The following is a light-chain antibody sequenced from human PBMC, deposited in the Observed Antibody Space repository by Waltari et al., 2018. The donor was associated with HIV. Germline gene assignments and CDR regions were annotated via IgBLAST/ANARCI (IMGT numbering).Light chain of an antibody. J-gene: IGKJ4*02. CDR1: QNVTSY. CDR2: DAS. Sequence: ILLTQSPATLSLSLGDRAPLPGQASQNVTSYLAWYEQKPGQAPRRLIYDASNRASGIPARFSGSGSGADFTLTISSLGPEDFAVYYCQRRRKWPPRTFGGGTKVEIK. CDR3: QRRRKWPPRT. V-gene: IGKV3-11*01.